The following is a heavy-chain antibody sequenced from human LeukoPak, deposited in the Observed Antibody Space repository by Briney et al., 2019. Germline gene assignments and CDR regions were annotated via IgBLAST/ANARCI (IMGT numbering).Heavy chain of an antibody. D-gene: IGHD3-22*01. J-gene: IGHJ5*02. CDR2: INWNGAWT. V-gene: IGHV3-20*04. CDR3: AGYYYDSSRGFDI. Sequence: RPGGSLRLSCAASGFKFDDYGMRWVRHAPGKGLEWVCDINWNGAWTGYADSVKGRFTISRDNAKNSLYLQMNSLRAEDTALYYCAGYYYDSSRGFDIWGQGTLVTVSA. CDR1: GFKFDDYG.